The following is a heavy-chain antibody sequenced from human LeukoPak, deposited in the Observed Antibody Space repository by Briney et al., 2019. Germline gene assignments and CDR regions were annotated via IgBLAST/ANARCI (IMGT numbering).Heavy chain of an antibody. J-gene: IGHJ4*02. CDR1: GFTFNGYS. D-gene: IGHD2-21*02. CDR2: ISSTSSTI. Sequence: GGFLRLSCAASGFTFNGYSMNWVRQAPGKGLEWVSYISSTSSTIYYADSVKGRFTISRDNAMDSLYLQMNNLRPEDTAVYYCARDRGGVSDLYRLDNWGQGDIVTVSS. V-gene: IGHV3-48*04. CDR3: ARDRGGVSDLYRLDN.